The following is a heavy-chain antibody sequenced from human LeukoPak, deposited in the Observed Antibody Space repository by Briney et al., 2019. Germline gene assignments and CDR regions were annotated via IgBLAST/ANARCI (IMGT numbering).Heavy chain of an antibody. D-gene: IGHD6-19*01. CDR3: ARGHRQWLVSYFDY. CDR2: ISSSSSYI. J-gene: IGHJ4*02. Sequence: PGGSLRLSCAAPGFTFSSYSMNWVRQAPGKGLEWVPSISSSSSYIYYADSVKGRFTISRDNAKNSLYLQMNSLRAEDTAVYYCARGHRQWLVSYFDYWGQGTLVTVSS. CDR1: GFTFSSYS. V-gene: IGHV3-21*01.